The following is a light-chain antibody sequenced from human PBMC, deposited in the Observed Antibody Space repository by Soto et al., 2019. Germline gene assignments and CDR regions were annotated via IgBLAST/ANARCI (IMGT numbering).Light chain of an antibody. CDR2: DVS. J-gene: IGLJ1*01. CDR1: SSDVGGYNY. V-gene: IGLV2-14*01. Sequence: QSVLTQPASVSGSPGQSITISCTGTSSDVGGYNYVSWYQQHPGKAPKLMIYDVSNRPSGVSNRFSGSKPGNTASLTISGLQAEDEADYYCSSYTSSFYVFGTGTKVTVL. CDR3: SSYTSSFYV.